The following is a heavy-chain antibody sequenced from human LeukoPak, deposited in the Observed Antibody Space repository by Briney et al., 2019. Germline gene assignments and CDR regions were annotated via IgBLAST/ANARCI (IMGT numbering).Heavy chain of an antibody. D-gene: IGHD2-15*01. CDR3: VRGGESTWS. J-gene: IGHJ5*02. CDR1: GFTFSSYS. CDR2: FTSSSRSI. V-gene: IGHV3-21*01. Sequence: GGSLRLSCAASGFTFSSYSMTWVRQAPGKGLEWVSSFTSSSRSIYYADSVKGRFTISRDNAKNTLYLQMNSLRAEDTAVYYCVRGGESTWSWGQGTLVTVSS.